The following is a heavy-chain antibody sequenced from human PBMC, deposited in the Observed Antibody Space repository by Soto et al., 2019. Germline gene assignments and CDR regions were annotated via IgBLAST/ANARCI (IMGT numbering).Heavy chain of an antibody. CDR3: ARGYYGSGNYHSTFLDY. CDR1: GGSFTRYY. J-gene: IGHJ4*02. Sequence: PSETLSLTCIVSGGSFTRYYWSWIRQPPGKGLEWIGYIYYSGSTIYNPSLNSRVTISVDTSENQFSLKLTSVTAADTAVYYCARGYYGSGNYHSTFLDYWGQRTLV. V-gene: IGHV4-59*01. D-gene: IGHD3-10*01. CDR2: IYYSGST.